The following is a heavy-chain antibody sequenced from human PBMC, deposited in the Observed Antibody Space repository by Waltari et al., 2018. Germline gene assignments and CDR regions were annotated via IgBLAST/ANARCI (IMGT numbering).Heavy chain of an antibody. CDR2: INPSGGST. V-gene: IGHV1-46*01. D-gene: IGHD6-13*01. CDR1: GYTFTSYY. CDR3: ARDRSIATAFDAFDI. J-gene: IGHJ3*02. Sequence: QVQLVQSGAEVKKPGASVKVSCKASGYTFTSYYMHWVRQAPGQGLEWMGIINPSGGSTSYAQKFQGRVTMTNDTSTSTVYMELSSLRSEDTAVYYCARDRSIATAFDAFDIWGQGTMVTVSS.